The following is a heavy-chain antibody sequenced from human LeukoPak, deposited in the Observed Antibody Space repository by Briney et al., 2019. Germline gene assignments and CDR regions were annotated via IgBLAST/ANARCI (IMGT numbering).Heavy chain of an antibody. CDR2: ISSSSSTI. CDR3: ARDLWDDSSGYHHDY. CDR1: GFTFSSYS. V-gene: IGHV3-48*01. Sequence: PGGSLRLSCAASGFTFSSYSMNWVRQAPGKGLEWVSYISSSSSTIYYADSVKGRFTISRDNAKNSLYLQMNSLRAEDTAVYYCARDLWDDSSGYHHDYWGQGTLVTVSS. J-gene: IGHJ4*02. D-gene: IGHD3-22*01.